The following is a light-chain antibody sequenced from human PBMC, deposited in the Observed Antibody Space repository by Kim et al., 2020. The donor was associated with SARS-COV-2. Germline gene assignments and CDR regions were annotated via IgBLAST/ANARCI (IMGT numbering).Light chain of an antibody. Sequence: EVVMTQSPATLSVSPGERATLSCRASQSVSSKLAWYQQKPGQAPRLLIYGASTRATGIPARFSGSGSGTEFTLTISSLQSEDFAVYYCKQYSDWPPWTFGQGTKVDIK. V-gene: IGKV3-15*01. CDR1: QSVSSK. J-gene: IGKJ1*01. CDR3: KQYSDWPPWT. CDR2: GAS.